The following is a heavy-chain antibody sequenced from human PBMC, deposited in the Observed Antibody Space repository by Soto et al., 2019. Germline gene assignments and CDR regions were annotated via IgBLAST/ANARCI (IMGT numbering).Heavy chain of an antibody. Sequence: QVQLVQSGAEVKKPGAAVKVSCKASGYTFASYAISWMRQAPGQGLEWMGWISAYNGNTNYAQTIQGRVTMTTDTSTSTAYMELRSLISDDTAVYYCAGDPPPPDYWGQGTLVTVSS. V-gene: IGHV1-18*01. CDR3: AGDPPPPDY. CDR1: GYTFASYA. CDR2: ISAYNGNT. J-gene: IGHJ4*02.